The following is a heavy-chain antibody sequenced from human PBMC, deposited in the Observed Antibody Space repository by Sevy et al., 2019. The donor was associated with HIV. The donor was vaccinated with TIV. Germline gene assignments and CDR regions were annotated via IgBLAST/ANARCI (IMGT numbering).Heavy chain of an antibody. CDR1: GFTFSSYA. Sequence: GGSLRLSCAASGFTFSSYAMSWVRQAPGKGLEWVSAISGSGGSTYYADSLKGRFTISRDNSKKTLYLQMNRMRAEDTAVYYCAKDHYYDSSGYYSHWGQGTLVTVSS. D-gene: IGHD3-22*01. CDR3: AKDHYYDSSGYYSH. CDR2: ISGSGGST. J-gene: IGHJ4*02. V-gene: IGHV3-23*01.